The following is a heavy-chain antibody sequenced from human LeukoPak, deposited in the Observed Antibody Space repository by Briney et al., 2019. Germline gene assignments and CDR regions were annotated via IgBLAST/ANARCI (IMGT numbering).Heavy chain of an antibody. CDR3: TRDIKLDYYYYYYMDV. V-gene: IGHV3-49*04. J-gene: IGHJ6*03. CDR2: IRSKAYGGTT. CDR1: GFTFGDYA. Sequence: GGSLRLSCTASGFTFGDYAMSWVRQAPGKGLEWVGFIRSKAYGGTTEYAASVKGRFTISRDDSKSIAYLQMNSLKTEDTAVYYCTRDIKLDYYYYYYMDVWGKGTTVTVSS. D-gene: IGHD1-1*01.